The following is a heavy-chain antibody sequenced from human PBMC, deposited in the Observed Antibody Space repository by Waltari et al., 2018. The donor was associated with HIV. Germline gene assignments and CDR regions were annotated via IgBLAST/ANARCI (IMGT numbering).Heavy chain of an antibody. J-gene: IGHJ5*02. Sequence: QVQLQESGPGLVKPSETLSLTCTVSGGSVSSGSYYWSWIRQPPGKGLEWIGYIYYSGSTNYNPSLKSRVTISVDTSKNQFSLKLSSVTAADTAVYYCASSEDNWNDGSNNWFDPWGQGTLVTVSS. D-gene: IGHD1-20*01. CDR2: IYYSGST. CDR3: ASSEDNWNDGSNNWFDP. V-gene: IGHV4-61*01. CDR1: GGSVSSGSYY.